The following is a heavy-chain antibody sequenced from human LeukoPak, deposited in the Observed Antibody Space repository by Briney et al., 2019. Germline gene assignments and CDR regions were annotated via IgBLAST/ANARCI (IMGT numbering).Heavy chain of an antibody. CDR2: IRGSGGST. J-gene: IGHJ4*02. CDR3: AKGGYSYGYAFDY. D-gene: IGHD5-18*01. Sequence: PGGSLRHACAASGFTFSSYAMSWVRQAPGKGLEWVSAIRGSGGSTYYTDSVKGRFTISRDNSKNTLYLQMNSLRAEDTAVYYCAKGGYSYGYAFDYWGQGTLVTVSS. CDR1: GFTFSSYA. V-gene: IGHV3-23*01.